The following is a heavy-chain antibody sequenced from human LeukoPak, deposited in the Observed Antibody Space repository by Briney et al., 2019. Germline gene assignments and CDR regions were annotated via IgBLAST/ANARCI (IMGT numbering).Heavy chain of an antibody. CDR2: ISYDGKTT. CDR1: GFTFRNYG. D-gene: IGHD2/OR15-2a*01. Sequence: PGGSLRLSCAASGFTFRNYGLHWVRQAPGRGLEWLAVISYDGKTTHFADPVKGRFTLSRDNSENTLYLQMNNLRVDDSALYYCAKDLSLSLDYWGQGALVTVSS. J-gene: IGHJ4*02. V-gene: IGHV3-30*18. CDR3: AKDLSLSLDY.